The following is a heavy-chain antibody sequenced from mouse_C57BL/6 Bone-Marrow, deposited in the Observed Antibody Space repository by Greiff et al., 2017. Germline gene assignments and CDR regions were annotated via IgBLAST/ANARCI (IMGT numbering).Heavy chain of an antibody. Sequence: VQLQQSGAELVKPGASVKMSCKASGYTFTTYPIEWMKQNPGKSLEWIGNFHPYNDDTKYNEKFKGKATLTVEKSSSTVYLELSRLTSDDSAVYYCAITTLVGGYFDVWGTGTTVTVSA. V-gene: IGHV1-47*01. J-gene: IGHJ1*03. CDR2: FHPYNDDT. CDR3: AITTLVGGYFDV. CDR1: GYTFTTYP. D-gene: IGHD1-1*01.